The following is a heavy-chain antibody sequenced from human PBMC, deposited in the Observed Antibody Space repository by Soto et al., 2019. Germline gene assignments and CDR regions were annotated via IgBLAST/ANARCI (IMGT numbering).Heavy chain of an antibody. Sequence: QVQLVESGGGVVQPGRSLRLSCAASGFTFSSYAMHWVRQAPGKGLEWVAVISYDGSNKYYADSVKGRFTISRDNSKNTLYLQMNSLRAEDTAVYYCARDIVDIVVVVAANPACGMDVWGQGTTVTVSS. CDR3: ARDIVDIVVVVAANPACGMDV. V-gene: IGHV3-30-3*01. CDR2: ISYDGSNK. CDR1: GFTFSSYA. J-gene: IGHJ6*02. D-gene: IGHD2-15*01.